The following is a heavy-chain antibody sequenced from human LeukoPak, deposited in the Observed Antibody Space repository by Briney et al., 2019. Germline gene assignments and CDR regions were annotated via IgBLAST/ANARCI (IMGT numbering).Heavy chain of an antibody. V-gene: IGHV1-69*05. CDR2: IIPIFGTA. J-gene: IGHJ6*03. Sequence: SVKVSCKASGGTFSSYAISWVRQAPGQGLEWMGRIIPIFGTANYAQKFQGRVTITTDESTSTAYMELSSLRSEDTAVYYCAREAAPTIFGVVVPHMDVWGKGTTVTVSS. CDR1: GGTFSSYA. CDR3: AREAAPTIFGVVVPHMDV. D-gene: IGHD3-3*01.